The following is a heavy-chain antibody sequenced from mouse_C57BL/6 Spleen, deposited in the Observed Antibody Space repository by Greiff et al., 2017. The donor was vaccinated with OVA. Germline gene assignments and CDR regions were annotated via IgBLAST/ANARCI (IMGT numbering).Heavy chain of an antibody. CDR3: AKEADDGYPWFAY. CDR1: GYTFTDHT. CDR2: IYPRDGST. D-gene: IGHD2-3*01. Sequence: VQLQQSDAELVKPGASVKISCKVSGYTFTDHTIHWMKQRPEQGLEWIGYIYPRDGSTKYNEKFKGKATLTADKSSSTAYMQLNSLTSEDSAVYFCAKEADDGYPWFAYWGQGTLVTVSA. J-gene: IGHJ3*01. V-gene: IGHV1-78*01.